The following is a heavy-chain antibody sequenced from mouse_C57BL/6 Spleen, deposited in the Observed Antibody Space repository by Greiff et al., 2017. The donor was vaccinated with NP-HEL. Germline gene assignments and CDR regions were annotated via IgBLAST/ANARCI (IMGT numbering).Heavy chain of an antibody. CDR2: INPGSGGT. D-gene: IGHD1-1*01. J-gene: IGHJ3*01. CDR1: GYAFTNYL. Sequence: VQLQESGAELVRPGTSVKVSCKASGYAFTNYLIEWVKQRPGQGLEWIGVINPGSGGTNYNEKFKGKATLTADKSSSTAYMQLSSLTSEDSAVYFCARSYYYYGSSGAWFAYWGQGTLVTVSA. V-gene: IGHV1-54*01. CDR3: ARSYYYYGSSGAWFAY.